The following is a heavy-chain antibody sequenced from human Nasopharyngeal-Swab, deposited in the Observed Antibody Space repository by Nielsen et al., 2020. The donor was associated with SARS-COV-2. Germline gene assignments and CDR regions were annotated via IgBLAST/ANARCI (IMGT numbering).Heavy chain of an antibody. J-gene: IGHJ6*02. V-gene: IGHV3-23*01. CDR2: ISGSGGST. D-gene: IGHD2-15*01. Sequence: GESLKISCAASGFTFSSYAMSWVRQAPGKGLEWVSAISGSGGSTYYADSVKGRFTISRDNSKSTLYLQMNSLRAEDTAVYYCAKMGGGSKFDYYYYGMDVWGQGTTVTVSS. CDR1: GFTFSSYA. CDR3: AKMGGGSKFDYYYYGMDV.